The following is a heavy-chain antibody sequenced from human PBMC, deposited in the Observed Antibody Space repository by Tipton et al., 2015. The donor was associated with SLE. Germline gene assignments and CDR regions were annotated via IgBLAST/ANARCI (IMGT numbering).Heavy chain of an antibody. CDR1: GFTFTNYA. CDR2: INTDNGNT. CDR3: ARENDNFWSGYDY. J-gene: IGHJ4*02. V-gene: IGHV1-3*04. Sequence: QLVQSGAEVKKPGASVKVSCRASGFTFTNYAIHWVRQDPGQRLEWVGWINTDNGNTKYSHRLQGRITIARDTSANTVYMELSSQRSEDTAVYYCARENDNFWSGYDYWGQGTLVTVSS. D-gene: IGHD3-3*01.